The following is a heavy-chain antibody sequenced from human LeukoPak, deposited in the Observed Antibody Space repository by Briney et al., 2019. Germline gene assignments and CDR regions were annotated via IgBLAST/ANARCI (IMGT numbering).Heavy chain of an antibody. CDR3: ARDRGSSSSRSGWYNAFDI. Sequence: ASVKVSCKASGYIFSNYYIHWMRQAPGQGLEWMGWISPHSGGTIYAPAFQDRVTMTRDTSISTAYMELSRLRSDDTAVYYCARDRGSSSSRSGWYNAFDIWGQGTMVTVSS. J-gene: IGHJ3*02. V-gene: IGHV1-2*02. D-gene: IGHD6-19*01. CDR1: GYIFSNYY. CDR2: ISPHSGGT.